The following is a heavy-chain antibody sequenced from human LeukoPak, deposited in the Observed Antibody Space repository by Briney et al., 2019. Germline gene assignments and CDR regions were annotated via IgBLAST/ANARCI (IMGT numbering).Heavy chain of an antibody. J-gene: IGHJ3*02. D-gene: IGHD1-26*01. CDR3: ARACGSYPYDAFDI. V-gene: IGHV4-59*01. Sequence: PSETLSLTCTVSGGSISSYYWSWIRQPPGKGLEWIGYIYYSGSTNYNPSLKSRVTISVDTSKNQFSLKLSSVTAADTAVYYCARACGSYPYDAFDIWGQGTMVTVSS. CDR2: IYYSGST. CDR1: GGSISSYY.